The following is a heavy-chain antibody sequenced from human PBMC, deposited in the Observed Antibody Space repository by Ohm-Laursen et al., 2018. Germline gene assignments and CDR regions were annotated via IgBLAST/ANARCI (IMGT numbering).Heavy chain of an antibody. D-gene: IGHD6-13*01. CDR1: GFTFDDYA. CDR3: PKDLLAAPDYYGMDV. V-gene: IGHV3-9*01. CDR2: ITWNSGTI. J-gene: IGHJ6*02. Sequence: SLRLSCAASGFTFDDYAMHWVRQAPGKGLEWVSGITWNSGTITYADSVKGRFTISRDNARSSLDLQMNSLRVEDTALYYCPKDLLAAPDYYGMDVWGQGTTVTVSS.